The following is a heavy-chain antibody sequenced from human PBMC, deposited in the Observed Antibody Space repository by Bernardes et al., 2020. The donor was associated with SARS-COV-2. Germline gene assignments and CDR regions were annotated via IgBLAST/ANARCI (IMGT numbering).Heavy chain of an antibody. Sequence: SETLSLTCTVAGVGIRRYCWRWIRQPPGKGLEWIGNIYYSGSTNYNSSLKSRVTISVDMSKSQFSLKLSSVTAADTAVYYCARARSSGNSHAVDIWVKGTMVSVSS. CDR3: ARARSSGNSHAVDI. CDR2: IYYSGST. V-gene: IGHV4-59*12. J-gene: IGHJ3*02. D-gene: IGHD3-22*01. CDR1: GVGIRRYC.